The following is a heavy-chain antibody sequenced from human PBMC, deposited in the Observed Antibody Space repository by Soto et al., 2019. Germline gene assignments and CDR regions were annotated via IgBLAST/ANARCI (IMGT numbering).Heavy chain of an antibody. CDR2: TYYRSKWYN. CDR1: GDSVSSNSAA. CDR3: ARSVHCSGGSCYWSFSSYYYYYGMDV. D-gene: IGHD2-15*01. J-gene: IGHJ6*02. Sequence: SQTLSLTCVISGDSVSSNSAAWNWIRQSPSRGLEWLGRTYYRSKWYNDYAVSVKSRITISPDTSKNQFSLQLNSVTPEDTAVYYCARSVHCSGGSCYWSFSSYYYYYGMDVWGQGTTVTVSS. V-gene: IGHV6-1*01.